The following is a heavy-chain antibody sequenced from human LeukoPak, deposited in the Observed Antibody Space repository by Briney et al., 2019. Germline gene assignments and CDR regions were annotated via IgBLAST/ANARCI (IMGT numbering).Heavy chain of an antibody. J-gene: IGHJ4*02. D-gene: IGHD4-23*01. CDR3: TRVTPSRYFDY. Sequence: ASVKVSCKASGYTLTSYDINWVRQATGQGLEWMGWMNPNSGKTGYAQKFQGRITITRNTSISTAYMELSSLRSEDTAVYYCTRVTPSRYFDYWGQGTLVTVSS. V-gene: IGHV1-8*01. CDR1: GYTLTSYD. CDR2: MNPNSGKT.